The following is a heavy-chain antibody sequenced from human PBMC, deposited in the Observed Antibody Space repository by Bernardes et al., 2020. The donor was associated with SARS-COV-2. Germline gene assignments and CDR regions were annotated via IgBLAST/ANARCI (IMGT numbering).Heavy chain of an antibody. Sequence: VWSLSLSCVDSGLTFSNYAMSWVRQVPGKGLEWVSSISAIGISTYYADPVKGRFTISRDNSESTLYLQMNSLRAEDTAVYYCAKALPVGNLEWLFGSWGQGTLLTVSS. J-gene: IGHJ5*01. V-gene: IGHV3-23*01. CDR1: GLTFSNYA. CDR2: ISAIGIST. CDR3: AKALPVGNLEWLFGS. D-gene: IGHD3-3*01.